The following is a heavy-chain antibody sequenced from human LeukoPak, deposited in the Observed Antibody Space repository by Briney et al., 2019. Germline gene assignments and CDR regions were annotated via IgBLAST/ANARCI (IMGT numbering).Heavy chain of an antibody. D-gene: IGHD3-22*01. CDR1: GGTFSSYA. CDR3: ARDTANYYYDSSGYYFDY. J-gene: IGHJ4*02. Sequence: AASVKVSCKASGGTFSSYAISWVRQAPGQGLEWMGGIIPIFGTANYAQKFQGRVTITADESTSTAYMELSSLRSEDTAVYYCARDTANYYYDSSGYYFDYWGQGTLVTVSS. CDR2: IIPIFGTA. V-gene: IGHV1-69*13.